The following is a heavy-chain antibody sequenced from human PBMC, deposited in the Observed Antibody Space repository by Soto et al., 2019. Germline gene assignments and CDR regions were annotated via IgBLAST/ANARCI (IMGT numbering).Heavy chain of an antibody. CDR2: IIPIFGTA. CDR3: ARPTRFYYDSSGQSAWFDL. CDR1: GYTFTTYG. D-gene: IGHD3-22*01. J-gene: IGHJ5*02. V-gene: IGHV1-69*13. Sequence: SVKVSCKASGYTFTTYGISWVRQAPGQGLEWMGGIIPIFGTANYAQKFQGRVTITADESTTTAYMELSSLRSEDTAVYYCARPTRFYYDSSGQSAWFDLWGQGTLVTVSS.